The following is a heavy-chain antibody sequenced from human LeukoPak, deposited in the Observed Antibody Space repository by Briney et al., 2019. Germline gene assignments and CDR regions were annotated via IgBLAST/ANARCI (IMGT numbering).Heavy chain of an antibody. CDR1: GFTFSSYG. D-gene: IGHD3-9*01. CDR3: ARDRVSDPDYDILTGYYLPSNWFDP. V-gene: IGHV3-33*08. CDR2: IWYDGSNK. Sequence: QSGGSLRLSCAASGFTFSSYGMHWVRQAPGKGLEWVAVIWYDGSNKYYADSVKGRFTISRDNSKNTLYLQMNSLRAEDTAVYYCARDRVSDPDYDILTGYYLPSNWFDPWGQGTLVTVSS. J-gene: IGHJ5*02.